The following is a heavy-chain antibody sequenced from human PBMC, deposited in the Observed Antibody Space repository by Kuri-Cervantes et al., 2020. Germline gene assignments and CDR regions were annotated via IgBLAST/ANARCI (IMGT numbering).Heavy chain of an antibody. D-gene: IGHD6-19*01. Sequence: ASVKVSCKASGYTFTSYAMHWVRQAPGQRLEWMGWINAGNGNTKYSQKLQGRVTMTTDTSTSTAYMELRSLRSDDTAVYYCARDTGSGWYHPYYFDYWGQGTLVTVSS. V-gene: IGHV1-3*01. CDR2: INAGNGNT. CDR1: GYTFTSYA. J-gene: IGHJ4*02. CDR3: ARDTGSGWYHPYYFDY.